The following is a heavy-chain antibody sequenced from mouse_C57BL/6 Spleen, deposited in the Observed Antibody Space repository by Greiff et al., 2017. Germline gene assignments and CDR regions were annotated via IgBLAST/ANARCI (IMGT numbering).Heavy chain of an antibody. CDR3: ARGDHRGFAY. J-gene: IGHJ3*01. Sequence: DVKLVESGGGLVKPGGSLKLSCAASGFTFSSYAMSWVRQTPEKRLEWVATISDGGSYTYYPDNVKGRFTISRDNAKNNLYLQMSHLKSEDTAMYYCARGDHRGFAYWGQGTLVTVSA. CDR1: GFTFSSYA. CDR2: ISDGGSYT. D-gene: IGHD3-1*01. V-gene: IGHV5-4*03.